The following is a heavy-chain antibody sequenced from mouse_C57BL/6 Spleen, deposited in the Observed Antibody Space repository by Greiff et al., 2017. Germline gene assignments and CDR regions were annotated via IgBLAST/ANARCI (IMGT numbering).Heavy chain of an antibody. V-gene: IGHV5S21*01. CDR2: ISRGGDYI. D-gene: IGHD1-3*01. J-gene: IGHJ4*01. CDR3: ASDVPKWADCCEMEY. CDR1: GFTFSSYA. Sequence: EVHLVESGEGLVKPGGSLKLSCAASGFTFSSYAMSWVRQTPEKRLEWVAYISRGGDYIYYADTVKGRFTLSTDNSWSTPYLEMRSLKSEDTAMYYSASDVPKWADCCEMEYWGQGTSVTVSS.